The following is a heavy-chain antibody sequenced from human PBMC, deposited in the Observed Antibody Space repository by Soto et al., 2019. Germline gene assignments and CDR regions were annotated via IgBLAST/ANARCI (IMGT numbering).Heavy chain of an antibody. D-gene: IGHD2-21*02. CDR3: ARVTVSYYFDY. CDR1: GYIFTTHW. Sequence: GESLKISCKGSGYIFTTHWICCFRQMPGKGLEWMGIIYPGDSDTRYSPSFQGQVTISADKSISTAYLQWSSLKASDTAMYYCARVTVSYYFDYWDQGTQVTVSS. V-gene: IGHV5-51*01. CDR2: IYPGDSDT. J-gene: IGHJ4*02.